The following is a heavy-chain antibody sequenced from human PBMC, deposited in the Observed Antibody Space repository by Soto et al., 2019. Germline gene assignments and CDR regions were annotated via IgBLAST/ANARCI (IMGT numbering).Heavy chain of an antibody. Sequence: SLRLSCAASVFTFSSYAMHLGRQAPCKGLEWVAVISYDGSNKYYADSVKGRFTSSRDNSKNTLYLQMNGLRAEDTAVYYCARALSDFWSGYYGFDYWGQGTLVTVSS. J-gene: IGHJ4*02. V-gene: IGHV3-30-3*01. D-gene: IGHD3-3*01. CDR3: ARALSDFWSGYYGFDY. CDR2: ISYDGSNK. CDR1: VFTFSSYA.